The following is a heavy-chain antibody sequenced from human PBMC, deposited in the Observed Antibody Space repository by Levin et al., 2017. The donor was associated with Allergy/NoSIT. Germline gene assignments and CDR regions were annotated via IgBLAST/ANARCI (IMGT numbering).Heavy chain of an antibody. CDR3: AKALTADYGKAVSAEYFQH. D-gene: IGHD4-17*01. V-gene: IGHV3-9*01. CDR2: ISWNSGSI. J-gene: IGHJ1*01. CDR1: GFTFDDYA. Sequence: GGSLRLSCAASGFTFDDYAMHWVRQAPGKGLEWVSGISWNSGSIGYADSVKGRFTISRDNAKNSLYLQMNSLRAEDTALYYCAKALTADYGKAVSAEYFQHWGQGTLVTVSS.